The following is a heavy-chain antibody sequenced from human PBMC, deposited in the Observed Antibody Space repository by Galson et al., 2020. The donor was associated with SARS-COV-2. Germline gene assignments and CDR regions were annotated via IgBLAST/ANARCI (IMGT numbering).Heavy chain of an antibody. CDR1: GFTFDDYA. D-gene: IGHD6-13*01. J-gene: IGHJ4*02. CDR3: AKVLVAAAGHPGDY. V-gene: IGHV3-9*01. Sequence: GGSLRLSCAASGFTFDDYAMHWVRQAPGKGLEWVSGISWNSGSIGYADSVKGRFTISRDNAKNSLYLQMNSLRAEDTALYYCAKVLVAAAGHPGDYWGQGTLVTVSS. CDR2: ISWNSGSI.